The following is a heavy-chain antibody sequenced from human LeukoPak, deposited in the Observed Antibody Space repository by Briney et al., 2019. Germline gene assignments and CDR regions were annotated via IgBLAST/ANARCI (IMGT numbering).Heavy chain of an antibody. V-gene: IGHV3-23*01. CDR3: AKRVVVGATSPYSDFQD. Sequence: PGGSLRLSCVASGFTFSSYAMGWVRQAPGKGLEWVPAISGSGVTTHYAGSVKGRFSISRDNSKNTLYLQMDSLRAEDTALYYGAKRVVVGATSPYSDFQDWGQGTLVTVSS. CDR1: GFTFSSYA. CDR2: ISGSGVTT. D-gene: IGHD1-26*01. J-gene: IGHJ1*01.